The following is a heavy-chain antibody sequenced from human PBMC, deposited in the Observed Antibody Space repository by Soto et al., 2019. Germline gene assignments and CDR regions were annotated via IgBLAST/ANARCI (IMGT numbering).Heavy chain of an antibody. CDR1: GYSFTSYW. CDR3: ARALGAEDYSTAFDI. D-gene: IGHD4-4*01. Sequence: PRESLKISCKGSGYSFTSYWIGWVRKMPGKGLEWMGIIYPGDSDTRYSPSFQGQVTISADKSISTAYLQWSSLKASDTAMYYCARALGAEDYSTAFDIWGQGTMVTVSS. V-gene: IGHV5-51*01. CDR2: IYPGDSDT. J-gene: IGHJ3*02.